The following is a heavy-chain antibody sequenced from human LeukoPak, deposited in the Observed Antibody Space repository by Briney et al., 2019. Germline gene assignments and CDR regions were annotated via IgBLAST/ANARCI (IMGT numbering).Heavy chain of an antibody. Sequence: GGSLRLSCAASGFTFSSYGMHWVRQAPGKGLEWVSLISGDGGSTYYADSVKGRFTISRDNSKNSLYLQMNSLRTEDTALYYCAKDFSSGTYYPYYYYGMDVWGQGTTVTVSS. V-gene: IGHV3-43*02. D-gene: IGHD3-10*01. J-gene: IGHJ6*02. CDR2: ISGDGGST. CDR1: GFTFSSYG. CDR3: AKDFSSGTYYPYYYYGMDV.